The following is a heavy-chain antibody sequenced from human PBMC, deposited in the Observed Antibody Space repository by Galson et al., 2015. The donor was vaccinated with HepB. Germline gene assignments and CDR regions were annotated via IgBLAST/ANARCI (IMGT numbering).Heavy chain of an antibody. CDR2: ISYDGSNK. CDR3: ARDLLLWFGELWGYGMDV. J-gene: IGHJ6*02. CDR1: GFTFSSYA. Sequence: SLRLSCAASGFTFSSYAMHWVRQAPGKGLEWVAVISYDGSNKYYADSVKGRFTISRDNSKNTLYLQMNSLRAEDTAVYYCARDLLLWFGELWGYGMDVWGQGTTVTVSS. V-gene: IGHV3-30*04. D-gene: IGHD3-10*01.